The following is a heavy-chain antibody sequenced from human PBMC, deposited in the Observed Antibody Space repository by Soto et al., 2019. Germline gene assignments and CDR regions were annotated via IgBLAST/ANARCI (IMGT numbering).Heavy chain of an antibody. Sequence: SETLSLTCTVSGGSISSGGYYWSWIRQHPGKGLEWIGYIYYSGSTYYNPSLKSRVTISVDTSKNQFSLKLSSVTAADTAVYYCARGGSEWEPHPDYWGQGTLVTVSS. CDR2: IYYSGST. J-gene: IGHJ4*02. D-gene: IGHD1-26*01. CDR3: ARGGSEWEPHPDY. CDR1: GGSISSGGYY. V-gene: IGHV4-31*03.